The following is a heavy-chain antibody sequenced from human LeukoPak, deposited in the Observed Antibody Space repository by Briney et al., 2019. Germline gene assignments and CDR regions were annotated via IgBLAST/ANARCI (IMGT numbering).Heavy chain of an antibody. Sequence: APVKVSCKASGYTFTGYYMHWVRQAPGQGLEWMGWINPNSGGTNYAQKFQGWVTMTRDTSISTAYMELSRLRSDDTAVYYCARVICSGDSCYPPSAVDIWGQGTMVTVSS. CDR1: GYTFTGYY. J-gene: IGHJ3*02. CDR3: ARVICSGDSCYPPSAVDI. D-gene: IGHD2-15*01. CDR2: INPNSGGT. V-gene: IGHV1-2*04.